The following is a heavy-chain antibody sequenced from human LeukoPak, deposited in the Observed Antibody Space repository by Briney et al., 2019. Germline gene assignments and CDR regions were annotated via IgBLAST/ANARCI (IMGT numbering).Heavy chain of an antibody. CDR2: ISADSNTI. Sequence: GVLRLSCAASGFTFSIYSMNWVRQAPGEGLEWLSYISADSNTIYYADSVKGRFTISRDNAKTSLYLQMNTLRDEDTAVYYCARDRAAPTWFFDLWGRGTLVLVSS. J-gene: IGHJ2*01. CDR3: ARDRAAPTWFFDL. V-gene: IGHV3-48*02. D-gene: IGHD2-15*01. CDR1: GFTFSIYS.